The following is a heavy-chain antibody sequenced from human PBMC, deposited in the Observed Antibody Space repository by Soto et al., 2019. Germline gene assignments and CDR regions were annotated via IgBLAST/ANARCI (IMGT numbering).Heavy chain of an antibody. CDR3: ARDGYSHGSGYYFDY. CDR1: GFTFSDYY. V-gene: IGHV3-72*01. CDR2: SRNKASSYTT. D-gene: IGHD5-18*01. Sequence: EVPLVESGGGLVQPGGSLRLSCAASGFTFSDYYMDWVRQAPGKGLEWVGRSRNKASSYTTEYAASVKGRFTISRDDSKNSVYLQMNSLKTEDTAIYYCARDGYSHGSGYYFDYWGQGTLVTVSS. J-gene: IGHJ4*02.